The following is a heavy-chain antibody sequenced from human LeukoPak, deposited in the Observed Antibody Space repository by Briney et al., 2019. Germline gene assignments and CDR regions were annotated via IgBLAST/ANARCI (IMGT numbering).Heavy chain of an antibody. CDR3: VRRGDASSGWGVHDY. CDR1: GFTFNRNA. Sequence: PGGSLRLSCAASGFTFNRNAISWVRQAPGKGLEWVSTIGGSGDKTFYAYSVKGRFTISGDNSKNMLHLQMSSLTGEDTALYYCVRRGDASSGWGVHDYWGQGALVTVSS. V-gene: IGHV3-23*01. CDR2: IGGSGDKT. J-gene: IGHJ4*02. D-gene: IGHD6-19*01.